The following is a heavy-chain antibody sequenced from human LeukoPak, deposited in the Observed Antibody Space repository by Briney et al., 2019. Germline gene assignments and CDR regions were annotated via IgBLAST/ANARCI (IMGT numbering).Heavy chain of an antibody. CDR3: ARVKYNWNDIFENWFDP. J-gene: IGHJ5*02. CDR2: MNYNSGNT. D-gene: IGHD1-1*01. V-gene: IGHV1-8*01. CDR1: GYAFTSFD. Sequence: ASVKVSCKASGYAFTSFDINWVRQATGQGLEWMGWMNYNSGNTGYAQKFQGRVIMTRNISISTAYMELSSLRSEDSAVYYCARVKYNWNDIFENWFDPWGQGTLVTVSS.